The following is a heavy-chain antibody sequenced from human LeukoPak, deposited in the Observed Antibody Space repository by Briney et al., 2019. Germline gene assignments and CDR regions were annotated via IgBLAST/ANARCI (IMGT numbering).Heavy chain of an antibody. CDR2: ISSNGGST. V-gene: IGHV3-64*01. Sequence: GGSLRLSCAASGFTFSSYAMHWVRQAPGKGLEYVSAISSNGGSTYYANSVKGRFTISRDNSKNTLYLQMGGLRAEDMAVYYCARGRRLDYYYYYCMTSGAKGPRSPSP. J-gene: IGHJ6*03. CDR1: GFTFSSYA. CDR3: ARGRRLDYYYYYCMTS.